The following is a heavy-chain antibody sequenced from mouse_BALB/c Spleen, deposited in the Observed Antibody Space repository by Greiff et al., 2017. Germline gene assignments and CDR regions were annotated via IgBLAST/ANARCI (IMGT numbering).Heavy chain of an antibody. CDR3: TRSPTGTEAMDY. Sequence: VQLQQSGTVLARPGASVKMSCTASGYTFTSYWMHWVNQRPGQGLEWIGAIYPGNSDTSYNQKFKGKAKLTAVTSTSTAYMELSSLTNEDSAVYYCTRSPTGTEAMDYWGQGTSVTVSS. D-gene: IGHD4-1*02. V-gene: IGHV1-5*01. J-gene: IGHJ4*01. CDR2: IYPGNSDT. CDR1: GYTFTSYW.